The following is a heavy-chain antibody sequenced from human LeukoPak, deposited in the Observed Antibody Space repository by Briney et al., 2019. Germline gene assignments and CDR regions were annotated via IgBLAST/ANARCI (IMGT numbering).Heavy chain of an antibody. J-gene: IGHJ4*02. CDR2: INHSGST. CDR3: ARGITMVRGVPSKYYFDY. D-gene: IGHD3-10*01. Sequence: SETLSLTCAVYGGSFSGYYWSWIRQPPGKGLEWIGEINHSGSTNYNPSLKSRVTISVDTSKNQFSLKLSSVTAADTAVYYRARGITMVRGVPSKYYFDYWGQGTLVTVSS. CDR1: GGSFSGYY. V-gene: IGHV4-34*01.